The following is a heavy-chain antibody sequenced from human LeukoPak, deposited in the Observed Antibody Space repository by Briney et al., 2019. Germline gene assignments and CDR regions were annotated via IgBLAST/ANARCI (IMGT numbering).Heavy chain of an antibody. CDR2: INHSGST. Sequence: SETPSLTCAVYGGSFSGYYWSWIRQPPGKGLEWIGEINHSGSTNYNPSLKSRVTISVDTSKNQFSLRLSSVTAADTAVYYCARGLRFGHFYYYYGMDVWGQGTTVTVFS. V-gene: IGHV4-34*01. CDR1: GGSFSGYY. D-gene: IGHD3-10*01. J-gene: IGHJ6*02. CDR3: ARGLRFGHFYYYYGMDV.